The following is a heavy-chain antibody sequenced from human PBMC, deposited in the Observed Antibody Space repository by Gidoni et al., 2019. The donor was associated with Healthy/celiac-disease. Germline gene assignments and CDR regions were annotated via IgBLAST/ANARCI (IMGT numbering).Heavy chain of an antibody. J-gene: IGHJ4*02. Sequence: QVQLQQWGAGLFKPSETLSLPCAVYGWSFIGYYWSWIRQPPGKGLEWIGEINHSGSTNYNPSLKSRVTISVDTSKNQFSLKLSSVTAADTAVYYCASSYYGSGVIQGVFGYWGQGTLVTVSS. CDR3: ASSYYGSGVIQGVFGY. CDR1: GWSFIGYY. D-gene: IGHD3-10*01. CDR2: INHSGST. V-gene: IGHV4-34*01.